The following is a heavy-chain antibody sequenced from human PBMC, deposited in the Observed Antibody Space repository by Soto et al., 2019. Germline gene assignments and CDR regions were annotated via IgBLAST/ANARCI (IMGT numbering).Heavy chain of an antibody. D-gene: IGHD1-26*01. V-gene: IGHV1-8*01. CDR3: ARDPLSIVGVEIDP. J-gene: IGHJ5*02. Sequence: GASVKVSCKASGYTFTSYDINWVRQATGQGLEWMGWMNPNSGNTGYAQKFQGRVTMTRNTSISTAYMELSSLRSEDTAVYYCARDPLSIVGVEIDPWGQGTLVTVSS. CDR2: MNPNSGNT. CDR1: GYTFTSYD.